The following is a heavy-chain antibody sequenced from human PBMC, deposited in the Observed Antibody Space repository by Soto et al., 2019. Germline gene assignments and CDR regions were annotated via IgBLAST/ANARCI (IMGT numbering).Heavy chain of an antibody. CDR3: ARDRVVVPAVRSLPMTGYYYYGMDV. V-gene: IGHV4-31*03. CDR2: IYYSGST. J-gene: IGHJ6*02. CDR1: GGSISSGGYY. Sequence: QVQLQESGPGLVKPSQTLSLTCTVSGGSISSGGYYWSWIRQHPGKGLEWIGYIYYSGSTYYNPSLKSRVTISVDTSKNQFSLKLSSVTAADTAVYYCARDRVVVPAVRSLPMTGYYYYGMDVWGQGTTVTVSS. D-gene: IGHD2-2*01.